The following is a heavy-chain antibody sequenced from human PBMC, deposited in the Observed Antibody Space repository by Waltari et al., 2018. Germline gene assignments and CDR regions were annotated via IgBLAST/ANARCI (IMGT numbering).Heavy chain of an antibody. Sequence: QMHLIQSADEVKRTGSSVTGSCRDSGYICTFRYSPWVRQAPGQALEWMGWMTPYNGNTKYAQTFQDRVTFTRDGSLTMYLELRSLRSEDTAVYYCARSPLDSSGTTFESWGQGTKITVSS. CDR3: ARSPLDSSGTTFES. D-gene: IGHD1-1*01. CDR1: GYICTFRY. J-gene: IGHJ4*02. V-gene: IGHV1-45*02. CDR2: MTPYNGNT.